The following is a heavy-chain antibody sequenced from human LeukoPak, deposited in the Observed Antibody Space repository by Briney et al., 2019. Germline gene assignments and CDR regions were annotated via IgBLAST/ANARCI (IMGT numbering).Heavy chain of an antibody. CDR1: GFTFDDYA. V-gene: IGHV3-43*02. D-gene: IGHD6-13*01. CDR2: ISGDGGST. Sequence: GGSLRLSCAASGFTFDDYAMHWVRQAPGKGLESVSLISGDGGSTYYADSVKGRFTISRDNSKNSLYLQMNSLRTEDTALYYCAKALAGEQQLVLIFDPWGQGTLVTVSS. CDR3: AKALAGEQQLVLIFDP. J-gene: IGHJ5*02.